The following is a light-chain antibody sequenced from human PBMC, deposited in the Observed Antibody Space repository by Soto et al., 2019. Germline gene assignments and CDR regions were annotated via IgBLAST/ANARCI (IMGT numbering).Light chain of an antibody. V-gene: IGKV3-15*01. J-gene: IGKJ1*01. CDR1: QSVSSN. CDR3: QQYNNWPPT. CDR2: GAS. Sequence: EIVMMQSPATLSVYPGERATLSCRASQSVSSNLAWYQQKPGQAPRLLIYGASTRATGIPARFSGSGSGTEFTLTISSLQSEDFAVYYCQQYNNWPPTFGQGTKV.